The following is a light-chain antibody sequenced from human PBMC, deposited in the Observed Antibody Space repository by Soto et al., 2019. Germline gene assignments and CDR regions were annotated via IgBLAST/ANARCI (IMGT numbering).Light chain of an antibody. Sequence: DIQMTQSPSSLSASVGDRVTITCRASQSISSYLNWYQQKPGKAPKLLIYAASSLQSGVPSRFSGSGSGTEFTLTISSLQSEDLAVYYCQQYNNWPPITFGQGTRLEIK. CDR2: AAS. CDR3: QQYNNWPPIT. V-gene: IGKV1-39*01. CDR1: QSISSY. J-gene: IGKJ5*01.